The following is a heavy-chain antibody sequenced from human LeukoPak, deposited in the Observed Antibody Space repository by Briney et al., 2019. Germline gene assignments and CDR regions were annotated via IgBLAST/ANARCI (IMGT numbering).Heavy chain of an antibody. V-gene: IGHV3-48*02. CDR3: ARRLAL. CDR2: IGGSGDTI. CDR1: GFIFSTYA. Sequence: PGGSLRLSCAASGFIFSTYAMNWVRQALGKGLEWIAYIGGSGDTIYYADSVKGRFTISRDNARNSLFLQMNTLREDDTAVYFCARRLALWGRGALVTVSS. J-gene: IGHJ5*02.